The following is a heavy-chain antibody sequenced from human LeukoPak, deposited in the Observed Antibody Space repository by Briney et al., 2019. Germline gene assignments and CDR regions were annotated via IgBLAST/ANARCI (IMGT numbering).Heavy chain of an antibody. J-gene: IGHJ4*02. CDR2: IKQDGSEK. V-gene: IGHV3-7*01. CDR1: GFTFSSYW. CDR3: ARDTPGRWLQSGFDY. D-gene: IGHD5-24*01. Sequence: GGSLRLSCAASGFTFSSYWMSWVRQAPGKGLEWVANIKQDGSEKYYVDSAKGRFTISRDNAKNSLYLQMNSLRAEDTAVYYCARDTPGRWLQSGFDYWGQGTLVTVSS.